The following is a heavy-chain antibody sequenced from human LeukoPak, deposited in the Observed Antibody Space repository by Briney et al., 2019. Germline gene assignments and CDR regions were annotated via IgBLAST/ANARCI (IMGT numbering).Heavy chain of an antibody. Sequence: ASVKVSCRVSGYSLSDLSIHWVRHVPGKGLEWMGGFEPEEGEHGETIYAQKFEGRLTPTEDTATDTAYMELVSLTSADTAVYYCATDRLEIYALHIWGQGTVVTVSS. D-gene: IGHD1-1*01. V-gene: IGHV1-24*01. J-gene: IGHJ3*02. CDR2: FEPEEGEHGET. CDR3: ATDRLEIYALHI. CDR1: GYSLSDLS.